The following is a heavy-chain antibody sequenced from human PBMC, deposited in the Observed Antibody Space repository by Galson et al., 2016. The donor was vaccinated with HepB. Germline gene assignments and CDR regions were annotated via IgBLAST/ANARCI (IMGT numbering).Heavy chain of an antibody. J-gene: IGHJ6*03. CDR3: AKGVVRFLEWISYGGYYMDI. Sequence: SLRLSCAASGFNFSNYIIHWVRQTPGKGLEWVAVISNDGLNQYYADSVKGRFVTSRDNFKNTLYLQLNSLRTDDTATYYCAKGVVRFLEWISYGGYYMDIWGKGTTVTVSS. D-gene: IGHD3-3*01. CDR2: ISNDGLNQ. V-gene: IGHV3-30*09. CDR1: GFNFSNYI.